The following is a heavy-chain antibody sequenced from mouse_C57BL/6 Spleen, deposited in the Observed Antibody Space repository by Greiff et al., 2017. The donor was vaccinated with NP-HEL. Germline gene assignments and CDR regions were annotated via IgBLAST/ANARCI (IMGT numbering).Heavy chain of an antibody. CDR1: GYAFSSSW. J-gene: IGHJ2*01. CDR3: ARKGDGEGYFDY. D-gene: IGHD1-1*01. Sequence: QVHVKQSGPELVKPGASVKISCKASGYAFSSSWMNWVKQRPGKGLEWIGRIYPGDGDTNYNGKFKGKATLTADKSSSTAYMQLSSLTSEDSAVYFCARKGDGEGYFDYWGQGTTLTVSS. V-gene: IGHV1-82*01. CDR2: IYPGDGDT.